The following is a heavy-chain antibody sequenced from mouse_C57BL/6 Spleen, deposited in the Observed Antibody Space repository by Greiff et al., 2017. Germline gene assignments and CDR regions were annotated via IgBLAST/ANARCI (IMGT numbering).Heavy chain of an antibody. Sequence: QVQLKQPGAELVRPGTSVTLSCKASGYTFTSYWMHWVKQRPGQGLEWIGVIDPSDSYTNYNQKFKGKATLTVDTSSSTAYMQLSSLTSEDSAVYYCAREGLRRGFDYWGQGTTLTVSS. CDR2: IDPSDSYT. J-gene: IGHJ2*01. CDR1: GYTFTSYW. D-gene: IGHD2-4*01. V-gene: IGHV1-59*01. CDR3: AREGLRRGFDY.